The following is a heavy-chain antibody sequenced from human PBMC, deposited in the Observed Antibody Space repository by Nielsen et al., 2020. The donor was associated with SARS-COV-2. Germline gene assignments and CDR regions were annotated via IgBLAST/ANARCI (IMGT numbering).Heavy chain of an antibody. Sequence: ASVKVSCKASGYTFINNYMHWVRQAPGQGLEWMGIITPISGTTTYARKFQGRVTMTREASTSTVYMELSSLRSDDTAVYYCAREWDDYESSAYDYWGQGTLVTVSS. J-gene: IGHJ4*02. V-gene: IGHV1-46*01. CDR1: GYTFINNY. D-gene: IGHD3-22*01. CDR2: ITPISGTT. CDR3: AREWDDYESSAYDY.